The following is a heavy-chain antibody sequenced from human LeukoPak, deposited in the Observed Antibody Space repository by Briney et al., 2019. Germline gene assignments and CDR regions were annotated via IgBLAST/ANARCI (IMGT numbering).Heavy chain of an antibody. CDR1: GFTFSSYA. CDR3: AKYRTYYYDSSGHD. CDR2: ISGSGGST. D-gene: IGHD3-22*01. Sequence: PGGSLGLSCAASGFTFSSYAMSWVRQAPGKGLEWVSAISGSGGSTYYADSVKGRFTISRDNSKNTLYLQMNSLRAEDTAVYYCAKYRTYYYDSSGHDWGQGTLVTVSS. J-gene: IGHJ4*02. V-gene: IGHV3-23*01.